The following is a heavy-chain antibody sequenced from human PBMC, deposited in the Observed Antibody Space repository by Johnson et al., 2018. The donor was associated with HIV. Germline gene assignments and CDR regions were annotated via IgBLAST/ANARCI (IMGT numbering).Heavy chain of an antibody. Sequence: VQLVESGGGLVQPGGSLRLSCAASGFTFSSYEMNWVRQAPGKGLEWVSYISSSGSTIYYADSVKGRFTISRDNAKNSLYLQMNSLRAEDTAVYYCARGLIYCGGDCYAFDIWGQGTMVTVSS. CDR3: ARGLIYCGGDCYAFDI. J-gene: IGHJ3*02. CDR2: ISSSGSTI. CDR1: GFTFSSYE. D-gene: IGHD2-21*02. V-gene: IGHV3-48*03.